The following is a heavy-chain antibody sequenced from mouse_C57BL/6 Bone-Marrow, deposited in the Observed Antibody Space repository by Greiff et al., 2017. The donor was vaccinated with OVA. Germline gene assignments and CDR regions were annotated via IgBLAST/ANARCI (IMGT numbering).Heavy chain of an antibody. CDR1: GYAFSSSW. D-gene: IGHD2-1*01. J-gene: IGHJ3*01. CDR3: ARKDYGNYGVY. Sequence: QVQLQQSGPELVKPGASVKISCKASGYAFSSSWMNWVKQRPGKGLEWIGRIYPGDGDTNYNGKFKGKATLTADKSSSTAYMQRSSLTSEDSAVYFCARKDYGNYGVYWGQGTLVTVSA. CDR2: IYPGDGDT. V-gene: IGHV1-82*01.